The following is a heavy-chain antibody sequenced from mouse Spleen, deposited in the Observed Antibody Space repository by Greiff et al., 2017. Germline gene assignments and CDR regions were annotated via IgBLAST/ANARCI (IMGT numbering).Heavy chain of an antibody. CDR1: GFSLTSYG. CDR2: IWAGGST. CDR3: ASLSLLRSSWFAY. J-gene: IGHJ3*01. Sequence: VKVVESGPGLVAPSQSLSITCTVSGFSLTSYGVHWVRQPPGKGLEWLGVIWAGGSTNYNSALMSRLSISKDNSKSQVFLKMNSLQTDDTAMYYCASLSLLRSSWFAYWGQGTLVTVSA. V-gene: IGHV2-9*02. D-gene: IGHD1-2*01.